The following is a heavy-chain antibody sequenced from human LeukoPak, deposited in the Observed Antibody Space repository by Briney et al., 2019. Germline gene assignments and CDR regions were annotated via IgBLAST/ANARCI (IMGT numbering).Heavy chain of an antibody. CDR2: IRGNGDTA. CDR3: AKGQELEHGVFDS. V-gene: IGHV3-23*01. J-gene: IGHJ4*02. D-gene: IGHD1/OR15-1a*01. Sequence: PGGSLSLSCAASGFTFSSIAMTWVRQAPGKGLEWVSTIRGNGDTAYNADSVRGRFAISRDDSKNALFLQMNSLRLEDTAIYYCAKGQELEHGVFDSWGQGTRVTVSS. CDR1: GFTFSSIA.